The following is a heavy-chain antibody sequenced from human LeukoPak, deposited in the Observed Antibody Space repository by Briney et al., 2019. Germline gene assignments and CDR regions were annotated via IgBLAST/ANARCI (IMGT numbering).Heavy chain of an antibody. CDR2: ISYSGTT. CDR3: ARDMGESGTYYGDAFDI. V-gene: IGHV4-59*01. J-gene: IGHJ3*02. CDR1: GGSISSYY. Sequence: SETLSLTCTVSGGSISSYYWSWIRQPPGKGLEGIGYISYSGTTNYNPSLKSRVTISVDTSKNQFSLRLSSVTAADTAVYYCARDMGESGTYYGDAFDIWGQGTMVTVSS. D-gene: IGHD1-26*01.